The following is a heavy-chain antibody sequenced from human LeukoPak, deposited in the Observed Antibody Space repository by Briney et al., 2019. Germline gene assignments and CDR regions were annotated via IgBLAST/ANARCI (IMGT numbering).Heavy chain of an antibody. D-gene: IGHD1-26*01. CDR2: VYHSGST. Sequence: SETLSLTCAVSGYSISSGYYWGWIRQPPGKGLEWIGSVYHSGSTYYNPSLKSRVTISVDTSKNQFSLKLSSVTAADTAVYYCASRSGCYYGPFDYWGQGTLVTVSS. CDR1: GYSISSGYY. V-gene: IGHV4-38-2*01. CDR3: ASRSGCYYGPFDY. J-gene: IGHJ4*02.